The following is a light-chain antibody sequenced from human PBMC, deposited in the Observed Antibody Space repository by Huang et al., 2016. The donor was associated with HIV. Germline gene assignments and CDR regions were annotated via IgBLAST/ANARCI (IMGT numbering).Light chain of an antibody. J-gene: IGKJ3*01. CDR3: QQYGSSQFT. CDR2: GAS. Sequence: EIVLTQSPGTLSLSPGERATLSCRASQSVSSSYLAWYQQKPGQAPRRLIYGASSRATGIPDRFGGSGSGTDFTLTISRLEPEDFAVYYCQQYGSSQFTFGPGTKVDIK. V-gene: IGKV3-20*01. CDR1: QSVSSSY.